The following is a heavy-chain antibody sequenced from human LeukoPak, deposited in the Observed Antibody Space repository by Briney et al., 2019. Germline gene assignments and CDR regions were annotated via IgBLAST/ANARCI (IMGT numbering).Heavy chain of an antibody. CDR3: ARVYYDSSGNPTSLDY. J-gene: IGHJ4*02. V-gene: IGHV4-39*01. D-gene: IGHD3-22*01. Sequence: SETLSLTCTVSGGSISSSYYYWGWIRQPPGKGLGWIGSIYYSGSTYYNPSLKSRVTISVDTSKNQFSLKLRSVTAADTAVYYCARVYYDSSGNPTSLDYWGQGTLVTVSS. CDR1: GGSISSSYYY. CDR2: IYYSGST.